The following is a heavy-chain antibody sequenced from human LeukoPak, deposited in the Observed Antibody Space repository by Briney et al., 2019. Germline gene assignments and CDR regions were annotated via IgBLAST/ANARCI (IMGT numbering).Heavy chain of an antibody. J-gene: IGHJ4*02. Sequence: GGSLRLSCEVSGFSFRNAWMRWVRQAPGKGLEWVGRIKSKTDGGTIEYAAPVKGRFTISRDDSKNTLYLQMNSLKTEDTAVYYCTTTPHWGSGSYYPYYFDYWGQGTLVTVSS. D-gene: IGHD3-10*01. CDR3: TTTPHWGSGSYYPYYFDY. CDR2: IKSKTDGGTI. V-gene: IGHV3-15*01. CDR1: GFSFRNAW.